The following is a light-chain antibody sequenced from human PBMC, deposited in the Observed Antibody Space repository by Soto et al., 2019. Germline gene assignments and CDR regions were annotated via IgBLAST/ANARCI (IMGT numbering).Light chain of an antibody. CDR3: LQDYNFPYT. J-gene: IGKJ2*01. CDR2: AAS. Sequence: AIQMTQSPSSLSASVGDRVTITCRASQGIKNDLGGYQQRPGKGPKLLIYAASSLQSGVPSRFSGSGSGTDFTLTISSLQPEDFATYYCLQDYNFPYTFGQGTKLEIK. V-gene: IGKV1-6*01. CDR1: QGIKND.